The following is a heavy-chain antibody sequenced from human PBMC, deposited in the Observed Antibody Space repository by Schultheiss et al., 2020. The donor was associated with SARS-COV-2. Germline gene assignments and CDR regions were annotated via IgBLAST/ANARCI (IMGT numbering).Heavy chain of an antibody. Sequence: KVSCKASGYTFTSYGISWVRQAPGQGLEWMGWISAYNGNTNYAQKLQGRVTMTTDTSTSTAYMELRSLRSDDTAVYYCARDENNWNDGADDAFDIWGQGTMVTVSS. CDR3: ARDENNWNDGADDAFDI. J-gene: IGHJ3*02. D-gene: IGHD1-1*01. V-gene: IGHV1-18*01. CDR1: GYTFTSYG. CDR2: ISAYNGNT.